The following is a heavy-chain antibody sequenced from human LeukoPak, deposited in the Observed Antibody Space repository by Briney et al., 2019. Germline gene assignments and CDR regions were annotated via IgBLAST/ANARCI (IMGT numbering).Heavy chain of an antibody. D-gene: IGHD2-15*01. CDR2: IVVGSGNT. Sequence: SVKLSCKASGFTFTSSAVQWVRQARGQRLEWIGWIVVGSGNTNYAQKFQERVTITRDMSTSTAYMELSSLRSEDTAVYYCAAEVVVAAIDYWGQGTLVTVSS. V-gene: IGHV1-58*01. J-gene: IGHJ4*02. CDR3: AAEVVVAAIDY. CDR1: GFTFTSSA.